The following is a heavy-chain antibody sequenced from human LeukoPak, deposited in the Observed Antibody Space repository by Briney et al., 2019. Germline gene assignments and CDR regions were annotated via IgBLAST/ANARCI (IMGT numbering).Heavy chain of an antibody. CDR2: IYYSGST. D-gene: IGHD5-18*01. Sequence: SETLSLTCTVSGGSIISYYWSWIRQPPGKGLEWIGYIYYSGSTNYNPSLKSRVTISVDTSKNQFSLKLSSVTAADTAVYYCARGRYVDTADDYWGQGTLVTVSS. CDR3: ARGRYVDTADDY. J-gene: IGHJ4*02. V-gene: IGHV4-59*01. CDR1: GGSIISYY.